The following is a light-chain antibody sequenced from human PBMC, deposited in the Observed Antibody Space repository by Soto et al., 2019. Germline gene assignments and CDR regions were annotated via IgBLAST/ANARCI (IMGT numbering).Light chain of an antibody. CDR1: SSDVGGYSF. CDR2: EVS. Sequence: QSALTQPASVSGSPGQSITISCTGTSSDVGGYSFVSWYQQHPGKAPKLMIFEVSNRPSGVSNRFSGSKSGNTASLTISGLQAEDVADYYCSSYTSTSTYVFGTGTKVTVL. J-gene: IGLJ1*01. CDR3: SSYTSTSTYV. V-gene: IGLV2-14*01.